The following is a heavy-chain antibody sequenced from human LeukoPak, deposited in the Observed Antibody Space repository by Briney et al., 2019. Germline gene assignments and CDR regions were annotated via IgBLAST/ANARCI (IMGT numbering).Heavy chain of an antibody. CDR1: RFTFSRNW. D-gene: IGHD6-19*01. J-gene: IGHJ4*02. CDR3: SKAGLYSSGLYEEALDY. V-gene: IGHV3-7*05. Sequence: GGYLSLSCAAYRFTFSRNWLSWVRQAQGQGLKGAANINQDNSKKSYVDSVKGRITIYRANAKNYLYLQMSRLRAQATAEYSCSKAGLYSSGLYEEALDYWGQGTLVTVSS. CDR2: INQDNSKK.